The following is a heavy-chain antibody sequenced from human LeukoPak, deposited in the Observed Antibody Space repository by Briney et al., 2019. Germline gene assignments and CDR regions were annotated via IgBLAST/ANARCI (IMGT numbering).Heavy chain of an antibody. V-gene: IGHV5-51*01. CDR1: GYSFTSYW. D-gene: IGHD5-24*01. CDR3: ARLVEMATIFDY. J-gene: IGHJ4*02. CDR2: VYPGDSDT. Sequence: GESLKISCKGSGYSFTSYWIGWVRQMPGKGLEWMGIVYPGDSDTRYSPSLQGQVTISADKSISTAYLQWSSLKASDTAMYYRARLVEMATIFDYWGQGTLVTVSS.